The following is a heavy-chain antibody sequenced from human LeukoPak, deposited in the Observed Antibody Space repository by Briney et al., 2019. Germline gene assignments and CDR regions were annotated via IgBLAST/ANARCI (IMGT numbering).Heavy chain of an antibody. Sequence: GGSLRLSCAASGFTFTSVWMHWFRQAPGKGLVWVSRINTDGTITGYADSVKGRFTISRDNAKNTLYLQMNSLRAEDTAVYCCARDRTTVTLFDYWGQGALVTVSS. CDR1: GFTFTSVW. V-gene: IGHV3-74*01. J-gene: IGHJ4*02. D-gene: IGHD4-17*01. CDR2: INTDGTIT. CDR3: ARDRTTVTLFDY.